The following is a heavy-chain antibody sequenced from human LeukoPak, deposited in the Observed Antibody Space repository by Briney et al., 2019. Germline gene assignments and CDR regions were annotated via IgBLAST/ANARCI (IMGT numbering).Heavy chain of an antibody. Sequence: GRSLRLSCAASGFTFSSYAMHWVRQAPGKGLEWVAFMSYDGSNKYYADSVKGRFTISRDNSKNKLYLQMNSLRAEDTAVYYCARDPVMDVWGQGTTVTVSS. J-gene: IGHJ6*02. CDR2: MSYDGSNK. V-gene: IGHV3-30-3*01. CDR3: ARDPVMDV. CDR1: GFTFSSYA.